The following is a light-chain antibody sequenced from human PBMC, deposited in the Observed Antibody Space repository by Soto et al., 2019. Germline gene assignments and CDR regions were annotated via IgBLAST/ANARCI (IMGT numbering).Light chain of an antibody. CDR3: RSYTNSGTVV. J-gene: IGLJ2*01. CDR1: SSNVGGYHY. V-gene: IGLV2-14*03. CDR2: DVS. Sequence: QSALTQPASVSGSPGQSITISCTGTSSNVGGYHYVSWYQQHPGKAPKLMIYDVSNRPSGVSNRFSGSKSGNTASLTISGLQAEDEADYCCRSYTNSGTVVFGGGTQLTVL.